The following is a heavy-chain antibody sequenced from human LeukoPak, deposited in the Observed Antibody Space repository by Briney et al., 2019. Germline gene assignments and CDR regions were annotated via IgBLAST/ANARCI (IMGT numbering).Heavy chain of an antibody. CDR3: ARSSSGYDSGDI. V-gene: IGHV4-39*07. CDR2: IYYSGST. Sequence: SETLSLTCTVSGGSISSSSYYWGWIRQPPGKGLEWIGSIYYSGSTYYNPSLKSRVAISLDTSERLFSLNVASVTAADTAFYYCARSSSGYDSGDIWGQGTLVTVSS. CDR1: GGSISSSSYY. D-gene: IGHD5-12*01. J-gene: IGHJ4*02.